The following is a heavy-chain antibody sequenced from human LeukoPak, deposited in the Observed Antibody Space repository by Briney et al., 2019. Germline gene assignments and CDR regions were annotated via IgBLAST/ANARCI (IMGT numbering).Heavy chain of an antibody. Sequence: SETLSLTCTVSGGSISSYYWSWIRQPPGKGLEWTGEINHSGSTNYNPSLKSRVTISVDTSKNQFSLKLSSVTAADTAVYYCARRANDFWSGYYESNYYYYYMDVWGKGTTVTVSS. D-gene: IGHD3-3*01. CDR2: INHSGST. CDR1: GGSISSYY. J-gene: IGHJ6*03. V-gene: IGHV4-34*01. CDR3: ARRANDFWSGYYESNYYYYYMDV.